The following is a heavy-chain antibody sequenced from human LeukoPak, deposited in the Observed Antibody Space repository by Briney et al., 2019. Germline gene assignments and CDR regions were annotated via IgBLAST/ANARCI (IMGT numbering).Heavy chain of an antibody. D-gene: IGHD6-19*01. CDR2: INPNSGGT. CDR3: AREAAVAGRGLDY. V-gene: IGHV1-2*04. CDR1: GYTFTGYY. Sequence: ASVKVSCMASGYTFTGYYMHWVRQAPGQGLEWMGWINPNSGGTNYAQKFQGWVTMTRDTSISTAYMELSRLRSDDTAVYYCAREAAVAGRGLDYWGQGTLVTVSS. J-gene: IGHJ4*02.